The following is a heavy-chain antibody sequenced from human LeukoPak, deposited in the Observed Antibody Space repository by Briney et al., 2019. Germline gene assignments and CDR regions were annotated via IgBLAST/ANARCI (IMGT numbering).Heavy chain of an antibody. CDR2: INPNSGGT. D-gene: IGHD2-2*01. V-gene: IGHV1-2*02. Sequence: ASVKVSCKASGYTFTGYYMHWVRQAPGQGLEWMGWINPNSGGTNYAQKFQGRVTMTRDTSISTAYMELSRLRSDDTAVYYCAREWPAFYCSSTSRTGRNWFDPWGQGTLVTVSS. J-gene: IGHJ5*02. CDR3: AREWPAFYCSSTSRTGRNWFDP. CDR1: GYTFTGYY.